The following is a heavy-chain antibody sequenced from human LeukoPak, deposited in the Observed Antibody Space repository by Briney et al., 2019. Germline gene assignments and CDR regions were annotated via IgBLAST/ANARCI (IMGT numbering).Heavy chain of an antibody. J-gene: IGHJ5*02. D-gene: IGHD2-15*01. Sequence: SETLSLTCTVSGGSISSSSYYWGWIRQPPGKGLEWIGSIYYSGSTYYNPSLKSRVTISVDTSKNQFSPKLSSVTAADTAVYYCARLCSWYYNWFDPWGQGTLVTVSS. CDR3: ARLCSWYYNWFDP. CDR1: GGSISSSSYY. CDR2: IYYSGST. V-gene: IGHV4-39*01.